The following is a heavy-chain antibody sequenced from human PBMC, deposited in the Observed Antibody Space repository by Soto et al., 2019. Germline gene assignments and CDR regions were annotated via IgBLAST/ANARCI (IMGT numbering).Heavy chain of an antibody. CDR3: ARSGVDIVATISFDY. J-gene: IGHJ4*02. CDR1: GDSVSSGSYY. CDR2: IYYTGST. Sequence: PSETLSLTCTVSGDSVSSGSYYWSWIRQPPGKGLEWIGYIYYTGSTKYSPSLKSRVTISVDTSKNQFSLKLSSVTAADTAVYYCARSGVDIVATISFDYWGQGTQVTGSS. D-gene: IGHD5-12*01. V-gene: IGHV4-61*01.